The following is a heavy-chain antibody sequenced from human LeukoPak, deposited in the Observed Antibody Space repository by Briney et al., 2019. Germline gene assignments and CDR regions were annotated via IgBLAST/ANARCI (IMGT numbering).Heavy chain of an antibody. CDR1: GYTFTGYY. CDR3: ARLPRRTDIVVVPAAIPTGDVMDV. V-gene: IGHV1-2*02. D-gene: IGHD2-2*02. Sequence: ASVKVSCKASGYTFTGYYMHWVRQAPGQGLEWMGWINPNSGGTNYAQKVQGRVTMTRDTSISTAYMELSRLRSDETAVYYCARLPRRTDIVVVPAAIPTGDVMDVWGQGTTVTVSS. CDR2: INPNSGGT. J-gene: IGHJ6*02.